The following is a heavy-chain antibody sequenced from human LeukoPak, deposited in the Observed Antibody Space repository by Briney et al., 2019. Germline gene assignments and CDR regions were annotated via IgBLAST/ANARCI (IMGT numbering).Heavy chain of an antibody. CDR3: ARVAIGPAAPLH. CDR2: IIPIFGTA. CDR1: GGTFSSYA. J-gene: IGHJ4*02. V-gene: IGHV1-69*13. D-gene: IGHD2-2*01. Sequence: ASVKVSCKASGGTFSSYAISWVRQAPGQGLEWMGGIIPIFGTANYAQKFQGRVTITADESTSTAYMELSSLRSEDTAVYYCARVAIGPAAPLHWGQGTLVTVSS.